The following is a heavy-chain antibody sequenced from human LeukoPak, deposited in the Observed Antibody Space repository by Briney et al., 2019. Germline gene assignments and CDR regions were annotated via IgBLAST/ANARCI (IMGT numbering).Heavy chain of an antibody. CDR2: IIPIFGTA. J-gene: IGHJ4*02. V-gene: IGHV1-69*13. CDR3: ARGSSGWAQLGY. D-gene: IGHD6-19*01. Sequence: SVKVSCKASGGTFSSYAISWVRQAPGQGPEWMGGIIPIFGTANYAQKFQGRVTITADESTSTAYMELSSLRSEDTAVYYCARGSSGWAQLGYWGQGTLVTVSS. CDR1: GGTFSSYA.